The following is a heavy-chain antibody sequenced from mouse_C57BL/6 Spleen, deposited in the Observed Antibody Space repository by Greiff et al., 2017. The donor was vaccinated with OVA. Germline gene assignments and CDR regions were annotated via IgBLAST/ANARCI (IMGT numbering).Heavy chain of an antibody. J-gene: IGHJ4*01. CDR3: ARCGDGYWDYYAMDY. V-gene: IGHV1-81*01. D-gene: IGHD2-3*01. CDR2: IYPRSGNT. CDR1: GYTFTSYG. Sequence: QVQLQQSGAELARPGASVKLSCKASGYTFTSYGISWVKQRTGQGLEWIGEIYPRSGNTYYNEKFKGKATLTADKSSSTAYMELRSLTSEDSAVYFCARCGDGYWDYYAMDYWGQGTSVTVSS.